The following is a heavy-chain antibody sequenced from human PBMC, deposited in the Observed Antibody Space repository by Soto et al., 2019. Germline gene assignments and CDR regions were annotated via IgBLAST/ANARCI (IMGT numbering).Heavy chain of an antibody. Sequence: QVQLVQSGSEVKMPGSSVKVSCKTSGGTFSRHAINWVRQAPGRGLEWMGGIIPLFGTTNYAQKFKGRVTIKGDESTSTAYMELSRPNSEDAAVDYCARAALHCRSWYFRFDPWGQGTLVTVSS. CDR2: IIPLFGTT. CDR1: GGTFSRHA. D-gene: IGHD6-13*01. CDR3: ARAALHCRSWYFRFDP. V-gene: IGHV1-69*01. J-gene: IGHJ5*02.